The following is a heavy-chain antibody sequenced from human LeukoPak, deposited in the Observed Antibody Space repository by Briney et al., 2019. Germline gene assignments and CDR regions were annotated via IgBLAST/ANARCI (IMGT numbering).Heavy chain of an antibody. Sequence: SETLSLTCAVYGGSFSGYYWSWIRQPPGKGLEWIGEINNSGSTNYNPSLKSRVTISVDTSKNQFSLKLSSVTAADTAVYYCARVLQKYYYYYMDVWGKGTTVTVSS. D-gene: IGHD4-11*01. CDR3: ARVLQKYYYYYMDV. CDR2: INNSGST. V-gene: IGHV4-34*01. J-gene: IGHJ6*03. CDR1: GGSFSGYY.